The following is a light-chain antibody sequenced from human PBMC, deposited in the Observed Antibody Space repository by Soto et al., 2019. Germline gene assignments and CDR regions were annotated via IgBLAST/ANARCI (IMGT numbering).Light chain of an antibody. V-gene: IGKV3-15*01. CDR1: QSVSSN. CDR3: QQYNNWPPWT. Sequence: EMVMTQSPATLSVSPGERATLSCRASQSVSSNLAWYQHKPGQAPRLLIYGASTRATGIPARFSGSGSGTEFTLTISSLQSEDFAVYYCQQYNNWPPWTFGQGTKVDI. J-gene: IGKJ1*01. CDR2: GAS.